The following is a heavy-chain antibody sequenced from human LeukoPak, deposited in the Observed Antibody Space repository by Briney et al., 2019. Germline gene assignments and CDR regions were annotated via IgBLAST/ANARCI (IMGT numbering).Heavy chain of an antibody. CDR2: VRYDETTK. Sequence: PGGSLRLSCAASGFTFSNYGMRWVRQAPGKGLEWVAFVRYDETTKFYADSVKGRFTISRDNSKTTLYLQMNSLRAEDTAVYYCAKDVPTAYFDYWGPGTLVTASS. D-gene: IGHD2-21*02. V-gene: IGHV3-30*02. CDR3: AKDVPTAYFDY. CDR1: GFTFSNYG. J-gene: IGHJ4*02.